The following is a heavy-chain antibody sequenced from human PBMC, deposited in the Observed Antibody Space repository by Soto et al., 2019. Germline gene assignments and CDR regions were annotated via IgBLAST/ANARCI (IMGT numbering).Heavy chain of an antibody. J-gene: IGHJ6*02. V-gene: IGHV3-7*01. CDR2: IKQDGSEK. CDR1: GFTFSSYW. D-gene: IGHD3-9*01. Sequence: GGSLRLSCAASGFTFSSYWMSWVRQAPGKGLEWVVNIKQDGSEKYYVDSVKGRFTISRDNAKNSLYLQMNSLRAEDTAVYYCARVDGFSYYYYYGMDVWGQGTTVTVSS. CDR3: ARVDGFSYYYYYGMDV.